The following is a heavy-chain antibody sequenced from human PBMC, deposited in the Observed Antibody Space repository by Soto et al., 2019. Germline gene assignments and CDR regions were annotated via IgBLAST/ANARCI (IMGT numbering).Heavy chain of an antibody. CDR1: GFTFSAYY. J-gene: IGHJ6*02. Sequence: ASLKVSCKASGFTFSAYYIYWVRQAPGQGLEWIGWINPNSGGTNNAQKFQGRVTMTRDTSTSTVYMELSALIPDDTAVYYCARSLLDEYSSSWRSAYYGMDVWGQGTTVNVSS. CDR2: INPNSGGT. D-gene: IGHD6-13*01. CDR3: ARSLLDEYSSSWRSAYYGMDV. V-gene: IGHV1-2*02.